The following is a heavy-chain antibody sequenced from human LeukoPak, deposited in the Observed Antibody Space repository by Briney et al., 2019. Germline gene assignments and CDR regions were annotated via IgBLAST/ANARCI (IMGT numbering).Heavy chain of an antibody. D-gene: IGHD4-17*01. V-gene: IGHV3-7*01. CDR1: GFTFSSYW. CDR2: IKQDGSEK. J-gene: IGHJ4*02. Sequence: PGGSLRLSCAASGFTFSSYWMSWVRQAPGKGLEWVANIKQDGSEKYYVDSVKGRFTISRDNAKSSLYLQMNSLRAEDTAVYYCASDGDYGEGNYWGQGTLVTVSS. CDR3: ASDGDYGEGNY.